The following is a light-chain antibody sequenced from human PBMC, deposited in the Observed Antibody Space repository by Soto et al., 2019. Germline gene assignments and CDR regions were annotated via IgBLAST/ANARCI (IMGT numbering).Light chain of an antibody. CDR2: EGS. J-gene: IGLJ1*01. CDR1: SSDVGSYNL. Sequence: QSALTQPASVSGSPGQSITISCTGTSSDVGSYNLVSWYQQHPGKAPKLMIYEGSKRPSGFSNRFSGSKSGNTASLTISGLQAEDEADYYCCAYAGRGVFGTGTKLTVL. V-gene: IGLV2-23*01. CDR3: CAYAGRGV.